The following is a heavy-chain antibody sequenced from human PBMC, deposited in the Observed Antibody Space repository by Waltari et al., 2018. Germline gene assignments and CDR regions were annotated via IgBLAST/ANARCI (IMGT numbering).Heavy chain of an antibody. CDR2: IIPIFGTA. CDR1: GGTFSSYA. J-gene: IGHJ4*02. D-gene: IGHD5-12*01. Sequence: QVQLVQSGAEVKKPGSSVKVSCKASGGTFSSYAISWVRQAPGQGLEWMGGIIPIFGTANYAQKFQGRVTITRNTSISTAYMELSSLRSEDTAVYYCARGKEYSGYLDYWGQGTLVTVSS. CDR3: ARGKEYSGYLDY. V-gene: IGHV1-69*05.